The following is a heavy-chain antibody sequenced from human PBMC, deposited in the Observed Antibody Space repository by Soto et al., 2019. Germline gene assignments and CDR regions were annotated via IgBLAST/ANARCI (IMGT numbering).Heavy chain of an antibody. CDR1: GGTFSSYA. CDR2: IIPIFGTA. CDR3: AREKGAAAGTGTQAFDY. J-gene: IGHJ4*02. D-gene: IGHD6-13*01. V-gene: IGHV1-69*01. Sequence: QVQLVQSGAEVKKPGSSVKVSCKASGGTFSSYAISWVRQAPGQGLEWMGGIIPIFGTANYAQKFQGRVKITADESTSTAYMELSSLRSEDTAVYYCAREKGAAAGTGTQAFDYWGQGTLVTVSS.